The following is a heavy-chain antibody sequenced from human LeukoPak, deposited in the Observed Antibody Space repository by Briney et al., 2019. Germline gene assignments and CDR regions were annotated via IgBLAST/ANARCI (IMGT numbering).Heavy chain of an antibody. CDR2: IYTSGST. CDR1: GGSFSGYY. D-gene: IGHD6-13*01. Sequence: PSETLSLTCAVYGGSFSGYYWSWIRQPPGKGLEWVGRIYTSGSTNYNPSLKSRVTMSVDTSKNQFSLKLSSVTAADTAVYYCARVPYSNGFDPWGQGTLVTVSS. CDR3: ARVPYSNGFDP. J-gene: IGHJ5*02. V-gene: IGHV4-59*10.